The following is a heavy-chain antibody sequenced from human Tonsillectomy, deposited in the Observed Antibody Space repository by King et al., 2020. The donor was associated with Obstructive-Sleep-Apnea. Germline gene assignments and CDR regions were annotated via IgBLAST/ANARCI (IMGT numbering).Heavy chain of an antibody. J-gene: IGHJ4*02. CDR3: ARADRDIAMGLFDY. CDR1: GGSISSNSY. Sequence: LQLQESGPGLVKPSETLSLTCTVSGGSISSNSYWGWIRQPPGKGLEWIGHIYYSGSTYYNPSLKSRVTISVDTSKNQFSLELNSVTAAETAVYYCARADRDIAMGLFDYWGQGTLVTVSS. CDR2: IYYSGST. D-gene: IGHD5-18*01. V-gene: IGHV4-39*07.